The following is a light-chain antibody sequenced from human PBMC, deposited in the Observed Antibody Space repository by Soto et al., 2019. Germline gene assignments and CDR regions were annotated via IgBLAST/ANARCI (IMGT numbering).Light chain of an antibody. CDR2: GNS. CDR1: SSNIGAGYD. V-gene: IGLV1-40*01. CDR3: QSYDSSLSVV. J-gene: IGLJ2*01. Sequence: QSVLTQPTSVSGAPGQRVTISCTGSSSNIGAGYDVHWYQQLPGTAPKLLIYGNSNRPSGVPDRFSGSKSGTSASLAITGLQAEDEADDYCQSYDSSLSVVFGGGTKLTVL.